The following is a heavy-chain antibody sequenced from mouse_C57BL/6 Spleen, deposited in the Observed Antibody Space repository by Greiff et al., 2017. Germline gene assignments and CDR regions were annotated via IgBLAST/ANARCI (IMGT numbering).Heavy chain of an antibody. Sequence: QVQLQQPGAELVMPGASVKLSCKASGYTFTSYWMHWVKQRPGQGLEWIGEIDPSDSYTNYNQKFKGKSTLTVDKSSSTAYMQLSSLTSEDSAVYDCARKLAGTRDYWGQGTTLTVSA. V-gene: IGHV1-69*01. CDR1: GYTFTSYW. D-gene: IGHD4-1*01. CDR2: IDPSDSYT. CDR3: ARKLAGTRDY. J-gene: IGHJ2*01.